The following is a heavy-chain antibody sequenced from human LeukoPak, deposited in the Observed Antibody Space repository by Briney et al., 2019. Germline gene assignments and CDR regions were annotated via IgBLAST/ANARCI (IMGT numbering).Heavy chain of an antibody. V-gene: IGHV1-69*13. Sequence: ASVKVSCKASGGTFSSYAISWVRQAPGQGLEWMGGIIPIFGTANYAQKFQGRVTITADESTSTAYMELSSLRSEDTAVYYCARDLGYYYDSSGYRGSNWFDPWGQGTLVTVSS. D-gene: IGHD3-22*01. CDR2: IIPIFGTA. J-gene: IGHJ5*02. CDR3: ARDLGYYYDSSGYRGSNWFDP. CDR1: GGTFSSYA.